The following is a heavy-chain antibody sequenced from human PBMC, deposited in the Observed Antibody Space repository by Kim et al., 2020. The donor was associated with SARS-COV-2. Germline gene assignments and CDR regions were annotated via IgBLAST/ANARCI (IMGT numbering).Heavy chain of an antibody. CDR3: AREIIVPTLDY. J-gene: IGHJ4*02. V-gene: IGHV2-70*01. CDR2: K. D-gene: IGHD5-12*01. Sequence: KTYSQSLKTRPTISKDTSKNQVVLTMTNMDPVDTPTYYCAREIIVPTLDYWGQGTLVTVSS.